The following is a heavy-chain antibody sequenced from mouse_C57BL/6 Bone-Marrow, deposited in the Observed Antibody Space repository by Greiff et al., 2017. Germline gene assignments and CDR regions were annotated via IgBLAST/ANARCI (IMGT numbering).Heavy chain of an antibody. D-gene: IGHD1-1*01. CDR3: TRAPSYYGSSYFDV. V-gene: IGHV1-5*01. CDR1: GYTFTSYW. CDR2: IYPGNSDP. Sequence: VQLQQSGTVLARPGASVKMSCKTSGYTFTSYWMHWVKQRPGQGLEWIGAIYPGNSDPSSNQKFKGKAKLTAVTSASTAYMELSSLTNEDSAVDYCTRAPSYYGSSYFDVWGTGTTVTVSS. J-gene: IGHJ1*03.